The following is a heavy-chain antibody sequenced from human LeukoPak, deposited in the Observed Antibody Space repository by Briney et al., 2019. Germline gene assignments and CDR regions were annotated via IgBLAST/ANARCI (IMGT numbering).Heavy chain of an antibody. CDR1: GYSISSGYY. Sequence: PSETLSLTRAVSGYSISSGYYWGWIRQPPGKGLEWIGSIYHSGSTYYNPSLKSRVTISVDTSKNQFSLKLSSVTAADTAVYYCARVVDYYDSSGLDYWGQGTLVTVSS. D-gene: IGHD3-22*01. J-gene: IGHJ4*02. CDR2: IYHSGST. V-gene: IGHV4-38-2*01. CDR3: ARVVDYYDSSGLDY.